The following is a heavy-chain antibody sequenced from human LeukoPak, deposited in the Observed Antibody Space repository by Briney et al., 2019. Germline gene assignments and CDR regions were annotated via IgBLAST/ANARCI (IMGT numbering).Heavy chain of an antibody. CDR2: ISSTDTK. J-gene: IGHJ4*02. Sequence: PGGSLRLPYKVSVLTLRPYEMNWVRQAPGRGLEWVSYISSTDTKYYADSVKGRFTISRDSATNSLYLQMNSLRAEDTATYYCARDSGSYYFDYWGQGTLVTVAS. CDR1: VLTLRPYE. D-gene: IGHD3-22*01. CDR3: ARDSGSYYFDY. V-gene: IGHV3-48*03.